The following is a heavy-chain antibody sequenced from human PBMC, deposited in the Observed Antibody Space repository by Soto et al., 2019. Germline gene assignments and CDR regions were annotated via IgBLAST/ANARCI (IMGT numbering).Heavy chain of an antibody. J-gene: IGHJ4*02. CDR3: ARGEYSGAPPVSAHYFTF. Sequence: QVQLQESGPGLVKPSQTLSLTCSVSGGSISSGGYFWSWIRQHPGKGIEWIGYIYHSGTTHYNPSLSSRLSKSVHTSKNLFALNLSAVTAADTAVYCCARGEYSGAPPVSAHYFTFWGQGIVVSVSS. CDR1: GGSISSGGYF. CDR2: IYHSGTT. V-gene: IGHV4-31*03. D-gene: IGHD5-12*01.